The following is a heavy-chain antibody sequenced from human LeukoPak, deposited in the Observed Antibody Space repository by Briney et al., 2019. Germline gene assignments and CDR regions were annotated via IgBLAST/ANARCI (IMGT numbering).Heavy chain of an antibody. Sequence: GGSLRLSCAASGFSFISYGMHWVRQAPGKGLEWVGVISDDGRSKDYADSVKGRFTISRDNSKDTLYLQMNGLRDEDTAVYYCAKRSSDYGDYVSYFDYWGQGTLVTVSS. CDR1: GFSFISYG. CDR3: AKRSSDYGDYVSYFDY. V-gene: IGHV3-30*18. CDR2: ISDDGRSK. J-gene: IGHJ4*02. D-gene: IGHD4-17*01.